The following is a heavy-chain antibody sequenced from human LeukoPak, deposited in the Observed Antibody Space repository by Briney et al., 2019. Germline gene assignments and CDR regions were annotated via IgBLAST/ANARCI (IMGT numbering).Heavy chain of an antibody. J-gene: IGHJ5*02. CDR1: GFTFSTYT. Sequence: PGATLRLSCAASGFTFSTYTINWVRQAPGKGLEWVSSISSSGSNIYYGASVRGRFTISRDTAKNSLYLQMTSLRAEDTAVYYCARGYGDYPWWFDPWGQGTLVTVSS. CDR2: ISSSGSNI. CDR3: ARGYGDYPWWFDP. V-gene: IGHV3-21*01. D-gene: IGHD4-17*01.